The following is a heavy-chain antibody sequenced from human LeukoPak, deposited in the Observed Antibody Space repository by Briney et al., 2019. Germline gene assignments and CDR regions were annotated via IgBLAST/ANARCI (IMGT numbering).Heavy chain of an antibody. CDR2: IYYSGST. CDR3: ARAPQAMVRGYFDY. J-gene: IGHJ4*02. Sequence: SETLSLTCTVSGGSISSYYWNWIRQPPGKGLEWIGYIYYSGSTKYNPSLKSRVNISVDTSKNQFSLKLNSVTAADTALYYCARAPQAMVRGYFDYWGQGTLVTVSS. V-gene: IGHV4-59*01. D-gene: IGHD3-10*01. CDR1: GGSISSYY.